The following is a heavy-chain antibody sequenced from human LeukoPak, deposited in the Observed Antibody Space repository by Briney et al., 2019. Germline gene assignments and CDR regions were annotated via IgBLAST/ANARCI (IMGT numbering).Heavy chain of an antibody. Sequence: GGTLRLSCAASGFTFSSYGMSWVRQAPGKGLEWVSAISGSGGSTYYADSVKGRFTISRDNSKNTLYLQMNSLRAEDTAVYYCARNDYGDSFDYWGQGTLVTVSS. J-gene: IGHJ4*02. CDR3: ARNDYGDSFDY. CDR2: ISGSGGST. CDR1: GFTFSSYG. V-gene: IGHV3-23*01. D-gene: IGHD4-17*01.